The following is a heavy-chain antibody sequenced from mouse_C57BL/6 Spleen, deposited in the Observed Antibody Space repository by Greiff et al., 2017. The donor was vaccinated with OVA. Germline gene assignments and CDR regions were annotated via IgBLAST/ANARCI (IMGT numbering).Heavy chain of an antibody. CDR2: IHPNSGST. CDR3: ARSGDYEGPWFAY. V-gene: IGHV1-64*01. Sequence: VQLQQPGAELVKPGASVKLSCKASGYTFTSYWMHWVKQRPGQGLEWIGMIHPNSGSTNYNEKFKSKATLTVDKSSSTAYMQLSSLTSEDSAVYYCARSGDYEGPWFAYWGQGTLVTVSA. J-gene: IGHJ3*01. CDR1: GYTFTSYW. D-gene: IGHD1-1*01.